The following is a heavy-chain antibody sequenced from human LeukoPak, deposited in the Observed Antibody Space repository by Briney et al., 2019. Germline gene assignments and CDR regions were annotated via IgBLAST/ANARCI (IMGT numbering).Heavy chain of an antibody. J-gene: IGHJ4*02. Sequence: SETLSLTCTVSGGSISSSSYYWGWIRQPPGKGLEWIGSIYYSGSTYYNPSLKSRVTISVDTSKNQFSLKLSSVTAADTAVYYCARHDPTVTTPYFDFWGQGTLVTVSS. D-gene: IGHD4-17*01. CDR3: ARHDPTVTTPYFDF. CDR2: IYYSGST. V-gene: IGHV4-39*01. CDR1: GGSISSSSYY.